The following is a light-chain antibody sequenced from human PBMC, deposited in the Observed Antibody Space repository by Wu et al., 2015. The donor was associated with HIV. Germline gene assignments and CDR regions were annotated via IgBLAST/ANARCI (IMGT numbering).Light chain of an antibody. CDR3: QQLSTYPRT. V-gene: IGKV1-9*01. CDR2: AAS. J-gene: IGKJ5*01. Sequence: DIQMTQSPSLSASVGDRVTITCRASQDIRDYLAWYQQKPGEAPKLLIYAASTLQSGVPSRFSGSGSGTDFTLTISSLRPEDFAAYYCQQLSTYPRTFGQGTRLXIK. CDR1: QDIRDY.